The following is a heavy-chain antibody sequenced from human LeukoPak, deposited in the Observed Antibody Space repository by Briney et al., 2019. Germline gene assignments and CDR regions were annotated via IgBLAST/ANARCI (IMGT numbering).Heavy chain of an antibody. CDR3: ARDGNRDGDMDV. CDR2: IKQDGSEK. J-gene: IGHJ6*03. CDR1: GFTFSNYW. Sequence: GGSLRLSCAASGFTFSNYWMNWVRQAPGKGLEWVANIKQDGSEKYYVDSVKGRFTVSRDSAKRSLYLQMNSLRAEDTAVYYCARDGNRDGDMDVWGKGTTVTVSS. D-gene: IGHD1-1*01. V-gene: IGHV3-7*01.